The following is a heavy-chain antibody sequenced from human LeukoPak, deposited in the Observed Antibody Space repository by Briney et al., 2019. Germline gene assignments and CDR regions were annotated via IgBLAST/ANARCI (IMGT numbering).Heavy chain of an antibody. D-gene: IGHD5-24*01. CDR1: GGSISSYY. CDR2: VYYSGST. CDR3: ARGRDGYNLSY. Sequence: SETLSLTCTVSGGSISSYYWSWIRQPPGKGLEWIGYVYYSGSTNYNPSLKSRVTISVDTSKNQFSLKVNSVTAADTAVYYCARGRDGYNLSYWGQGTLVTVSS. V-gene: IGHV4-59*08. J-gene: IGHJ4*02.